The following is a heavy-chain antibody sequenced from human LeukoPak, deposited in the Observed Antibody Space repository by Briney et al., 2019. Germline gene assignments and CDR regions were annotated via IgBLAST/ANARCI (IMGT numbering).Heavy chain of an antibody. CDR1: GVSISSGRYY. CDR3: ARDSPTSHFDY. Sequence: PSQTLSLTCTASGVSISSGRYYWRWIRQPAGKGLEWIGRIYTSGSTNYNPSLKSRVTISVDTSKNQFSLKLSSVTAADTAVYYCARDSPTSHFDYWGQGTLVTVSS. D-gene: IGHD1-26*01. V-gene: IGHV4-61*02. J-gene: IGHJ4*02. CDR2: IYTSGST.